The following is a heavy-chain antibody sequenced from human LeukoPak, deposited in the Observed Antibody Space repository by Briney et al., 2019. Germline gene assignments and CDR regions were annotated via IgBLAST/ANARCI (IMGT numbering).Heavy chain of an antibody. CDR3: ARVNPISIGFYAY. CDR1: GFTFSDYY. J-gene: IGHJ4*02. D-gene: IGHD3-22*01. V-gene: IGHV3-11*06. CDR2: ISGSSSHS. Sequence: GGSLRLSCAASGFTFSDYYMSWVRQAPGKGLEWVSYISGSSSHSNYADSVKGRFTISRDNAKNSLFLQMSSLRADDTAIYYCARVNPISIGFYAYWGQGTLVSVSS.